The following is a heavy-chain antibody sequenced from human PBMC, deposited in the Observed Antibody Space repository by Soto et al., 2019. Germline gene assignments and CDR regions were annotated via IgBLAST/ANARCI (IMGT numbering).Heavy chain of an antibody. J-gene: IGHJ4*02. Sequence: QGQLGDSGGGVVQPGMSLRLSCAASVYTFSNFGMHWIRQAKGKWLEWVAFISKDACYTNYAESVRGRFSISRDKSKNTLHLQMNNLRPDDTALYYCARYAWERTEEDYFDLWGQGTLVDVSS. V-gene: IGHV3-30*03. CDR3: ARYAWERTEEDYFDL. CDR2: ISKDACYT. CDR1: VYTFSNFG. D-gene: IGHD1-26*01.